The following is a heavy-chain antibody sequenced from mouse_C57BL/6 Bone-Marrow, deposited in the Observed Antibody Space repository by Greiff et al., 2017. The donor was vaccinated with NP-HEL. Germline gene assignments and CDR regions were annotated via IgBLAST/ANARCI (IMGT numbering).Heavy chain of an antibody. CDR2: IDPANGNT. Sequence: EVQGVESGPELVKPGASVKISCKASGFNIKNTYMHWVKQRPEQGLEWIGRIDPANGNTKYAPKFQGKATITADTSSNTAYLQLSSLTSEDTAIYYCAREGNWDWYFDVWGTGTTVTVSS. CDR1: GFNIKNTY. D-gene: IGHD4-1*01. CDR3: AREGNWDWYFDV. V-gene: IGHV14-3*01. J-gene: IGHJ1*03.